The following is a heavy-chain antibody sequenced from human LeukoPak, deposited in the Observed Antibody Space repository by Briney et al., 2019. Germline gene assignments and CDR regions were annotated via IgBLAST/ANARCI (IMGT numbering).Heavy chain of an antibody. J-gene: IGHJ4*02. Sequence: PGGSLRLSCVASGLPIADFAMHWVRQAPGKGLEWVSLISGDGVSTFYADSVKGRFSISRDNSKNSLYLEMNSLRTEDAAMYYCAKESGKFDYWGQGTLGAVSS. V-gene: IGHV3-43*02. CDR2: ISGDGVST. CDR3: AKESGKFDY. CDR1: GLPIADFA.